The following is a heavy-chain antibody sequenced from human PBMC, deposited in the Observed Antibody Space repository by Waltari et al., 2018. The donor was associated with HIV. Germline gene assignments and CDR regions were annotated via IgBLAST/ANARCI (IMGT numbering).Heavy chain of an antibody. J-gene: IGHJ4*02. V-gene: IGHV3-30*03. Sequence: IQLLQSGGGVVRPGGSVTLSCAASGFTFRRHAMHWVRQAPAKGLEWVAVISSDGFTKYVDSVKGRFTVSRDISKSTLYVQMNNLRPDDTAVYYCARAFGFSNSGPVGYWGQGTLVIVSS. CDR2: ISSDGFTK. CDR1: GFTFRRHA. CDR3: ARAFGFSNSGPVGY. D-gene: IGHD5-18*01.